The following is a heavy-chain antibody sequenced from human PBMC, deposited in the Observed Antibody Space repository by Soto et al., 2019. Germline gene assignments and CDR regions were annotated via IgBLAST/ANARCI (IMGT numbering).Heavy chain of an antibody. Sequence: SETLSLTCAGSCYSISSGYYWGWIRQPPGKGLEWIGSIYHSGSTYNNPSLKSRVTISVDTSKNQFSLKLSSVTAADTAVYYCARVGGYGMDVWGQGTTVTVSS. CDR2: IYHSGST. V-gene: IGHV4-38-2*01. CDR1: CYSISSGYY. CDR3: ARVGGYGMDV. J-gene: IGHJ6*02. D-gene: IGHD3-10*01.